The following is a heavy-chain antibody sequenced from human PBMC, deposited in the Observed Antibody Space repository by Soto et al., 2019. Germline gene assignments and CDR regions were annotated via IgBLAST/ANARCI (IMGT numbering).Heavy chain of an antibody. Sequence: GSLRLSCAASGFSFTTYVMHWVRQAPGKGLEWVAVISHDGSYKYYGDAVKGRFTISRDTSKNAVYLEMNSLRPEDTAVYYCAKGLLAIVGTTLPRDAFNIWGRGTMVTVSS. J-gene: IGHJ3*02. CDR2: ISHDGSYK. CDR3: AKGLLAIVGTTLPRDAFNI. V-gene: IGHV3-30*18. D-gene: IGHD1-26*01. CDR1: GFSFTTYV.